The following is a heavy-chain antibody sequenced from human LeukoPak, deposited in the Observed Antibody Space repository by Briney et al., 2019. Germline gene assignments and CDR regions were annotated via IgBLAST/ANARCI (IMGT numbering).Heavy chain of an antibody. CDR1: GGSFSGYY. CDR3: ARVNTMIVVDY. CDR2: INHSGST. J-gene: IGHJ4*02. Sequence: PSETLSLTCAVYGGSFSGYYWSWIRQPPGKGLEWIGEINHSGSTNYSPSLKSRVTMSVDTSKNQFSLKLSSVTAADTAVYYCARVNTMIVVDYWGQGTLVTVSS. V-gene: IGHV4-34*01. D-gene: IGHD3-22*01.